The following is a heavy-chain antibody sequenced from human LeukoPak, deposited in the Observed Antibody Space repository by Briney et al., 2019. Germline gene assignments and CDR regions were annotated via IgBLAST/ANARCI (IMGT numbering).Heavy chain of an antibody. V-gene: IGHV4-30-2*01. D-gene: IGHD4-23*01. CDR2: IYHSGST. J-gene: IGHJ5*02. Sequence: PSETLSLTCTVSGGSISSGGYYWSWIRQPPGKGLEWIGYIYHSGSTYYNPSLKSRVTISVDRSKNQFSLKLSSVTAADTAVYYCARALGVTTYGGKKGFDPWGQGTLVTVSS. CDR3: ARALGVTTYGGKKGFDP. CDR1: GGSISSGGYY.